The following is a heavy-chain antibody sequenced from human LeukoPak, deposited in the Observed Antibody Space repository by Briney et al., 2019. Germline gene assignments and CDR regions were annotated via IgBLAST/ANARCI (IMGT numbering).Heavy chain of an antibody. CDR2: IYHSGST. Sequence: PQTLSLTCAVSGGSISSGGYSWSWIRQPPGKGLEWIGYIYHSGSTYYNPSLKSRVTISVDRSKNQFSLKLSSVTAADTAVYYCASTTYYDFWSGHFDYWGQGTLVTVSS. J-gene: IGHJ4*02. D-gene: IGHD3-3*01. V-gene: IGHV4-30-2*01. CDR3: ASTTYYDFWSGHFDY. CDR1: GGSISSGGYS.